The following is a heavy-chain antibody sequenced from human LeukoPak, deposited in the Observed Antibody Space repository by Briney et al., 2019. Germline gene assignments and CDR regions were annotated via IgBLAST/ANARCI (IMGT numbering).Heavy chain of an antibody. CDR1: GGSISSSNW. CDR2: IYYSGST. Sequence: SGTLSLTCAVSGGSISSSNWWSWVRPPPGKGLEWIGYIYYSGSTYYNPSLKSRVTISVDTSKNQFSLKLSSVTAADTAVYYCARGRSSSSDWFDPWGQGTLVTVSS. D-gene: IGHD6-6*01. V-gene: IGHV4-4*02. CDR3: ARGRSSSSDWFDP. J-gene: IGHJ5*02.